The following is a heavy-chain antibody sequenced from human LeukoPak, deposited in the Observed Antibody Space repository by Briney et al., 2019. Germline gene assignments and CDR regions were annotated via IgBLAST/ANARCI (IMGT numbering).Heavy chain of an antibody. CDR1: RFIFRNYV. Sequence: GGSLRLSCAASRFIFRNYVMSWVRQAPGRGLEWLSIISGTADSKYYADSVKGRFTISRDNPRSTLYLEMNILRAEDTAVYYCAKADATIRGAFATRVQGTMVIVSS. D-gene: IGHD3-10*01. CDR2: ISGTADSK. CDR3: AKADATIRGAFAT. V-gene: IGHV3-23*01. J-gene: IGHJ3*01.